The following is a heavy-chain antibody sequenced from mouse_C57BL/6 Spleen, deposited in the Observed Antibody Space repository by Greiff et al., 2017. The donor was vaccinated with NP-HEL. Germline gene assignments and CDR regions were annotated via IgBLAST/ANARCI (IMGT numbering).Heavy chain of an antibody. Sequence: VQLQQSGAELVRPGASVKLSCTASGFNIKDYYMHWVKQRPEQGLEWIGRIDPEDGDTEYAPKFQGKATMTADTSSNTAYLQLSSLTSEDTAVYYCTTYYDGSSPRFAYWGQGTLVTVSA. J-gene: IGHJ3*01. CDR2: IDPEDGDT. CDR3: TTYYDGSSPRFAY. V-gene: IGHV14-1*01. D-gene: IGHD1-1*01. CDR1: GFNIKDYY.